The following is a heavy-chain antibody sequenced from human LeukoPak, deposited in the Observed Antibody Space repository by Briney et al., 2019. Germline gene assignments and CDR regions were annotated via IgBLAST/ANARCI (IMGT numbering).Heavy chain of an antibody. J-gene: IGHJ4*02. Sequence: GGSLRLSCAASGFTFSSYGMHWVRQAPGKGLEWVAVITYDGSNKYYADSVKGRFTISRDNSKNTLYLQMNSLRAEDTAFYYCAKPQLHTTGPSDYWGQGTLVTVSP. CDR1: GFTFSSYG. CDR3: AKPQLHTTGPSDY. V-gene: IGHV3-30*18. D-gene: IGHD5-24*01. CDR2: ITYDGSNK.